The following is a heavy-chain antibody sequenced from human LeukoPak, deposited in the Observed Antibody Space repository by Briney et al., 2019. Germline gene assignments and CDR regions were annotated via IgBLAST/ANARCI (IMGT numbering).Heavy chain of an antibody. V-gene: IGHV1-2*02. CDR1: GYTFTGYY. J-gene: IGHJ3*02. CDR3: ARVGLYCGGDCYPRDAFDI. CDR2: INPNSGGT. Sequence: ASVKVSCKASGYTFTGYYMHWVRQAPGQGLEWMGWINPNSGGTNYAQKFQGRVTMTRDTSISTAYMELSRLRSDDTAVYYCARVGLYCGGDCYPRDAFDIWGQGTMVTVSS. D-gene: IGHD2-21*02.